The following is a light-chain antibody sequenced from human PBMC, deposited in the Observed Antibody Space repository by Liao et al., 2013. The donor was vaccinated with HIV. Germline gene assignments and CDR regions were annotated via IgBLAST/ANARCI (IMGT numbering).Light chain of an antibody. CDR1: KLGDKH. Sequence: SYELTQPPSVSVSPGQTASITCSGDKLGDKHACWYQQKPGQSPVLVIYLDSKRPSGIPERFSGSNSGNTATLTISGTQALDEADYYCQAWDSTSTWKVFGTGTKVTVL. CDR3: QAWDSTSTWKV. J-gene: IGLJ1*01. CDR2: LDS. V-gene: IGLV3-1*01.